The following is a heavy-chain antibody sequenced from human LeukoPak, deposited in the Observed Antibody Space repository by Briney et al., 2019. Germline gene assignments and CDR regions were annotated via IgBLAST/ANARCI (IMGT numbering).Heavy chain of an antibody. CDR3: TRVRNSNNWWGAFDI. Sequence: GASVNVSCKAFGYTFDTSSISWVRQAPGQRLEWMGWVSPNNGNTHNAQGVQSRVTMTTDTSRSTAYMELRSLRSDDTAVYYCTRVRNSNNWWGAFDIWGQGTMVTVSS. CDR2: VSPNNGNT. D-gene: IGHD1-1*01. J-gene: IGHJ3*02. CDR1: GYTFDTSS. V-gene: IGHV1-18*01.